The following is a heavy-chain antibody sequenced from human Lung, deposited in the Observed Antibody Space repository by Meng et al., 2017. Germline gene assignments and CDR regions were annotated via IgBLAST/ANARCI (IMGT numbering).Heavy chain of an antibody. Sequence: HVQLLQSGAEVKKPGASLKVSCKASDYTFTGYGVCGVRQAPGQGLEWMAWLGAHPGDTSFAPKFLGRVTVTADTATATAYMELRSLRSDDTAVYYCARGTPGRSYCDYWGLGTLVTVSS. J-gene: IGHJ4*02. CDR1: DYTFTGYG. CDR3: ARGTPGRSYCDY. V-gene: IGHV1-18*01. D-gene: IGHD3-10*01. CDR2: LGAHPGDT.